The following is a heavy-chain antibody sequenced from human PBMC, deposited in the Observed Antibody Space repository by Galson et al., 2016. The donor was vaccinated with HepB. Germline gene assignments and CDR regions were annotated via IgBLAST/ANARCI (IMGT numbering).Heavy chain of an antibody. D-gene: IGHD3-3*01. Sequence: SLRLSCAASGFTFSSYWMSWVRQAPGKGLELISLICGNTGWIKYVDSVKGRFTISRDNAKNSFYLQMNSLRDEDTAVYYCVRDLDWAYDIRGQGTMVIVSS. CDR1: GFTFSSYW. V-gene: IGHV3-21*05. CDR2: ICGNTGWI. J-gene: IGHJ3*02. CDR3: VRDLDWAYDI.